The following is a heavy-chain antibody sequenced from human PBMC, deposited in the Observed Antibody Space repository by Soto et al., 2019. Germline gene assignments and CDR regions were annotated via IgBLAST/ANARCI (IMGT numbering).Heavy chain of an antibody. J-gene: IGHJ4*02. Sequence: QVQLVQSGAEVKKPGSSVKVSCKASGGTFSSYAISWVRQAPGQGLEWMGGIIPIFGTANYAQKFQGRVTITXXQXTXXAYMELSSLRSEDTAVYYCAITKGGVIAVAAHFAYWGQGTLVTVSS. CDR1: GGTFSSYA. CDR3: AITKGGVIAVAAHFAY. D-gene: IGHD6-19*01. V-gene: IGHV1-69*05. CDR2: IIPIFGTA.